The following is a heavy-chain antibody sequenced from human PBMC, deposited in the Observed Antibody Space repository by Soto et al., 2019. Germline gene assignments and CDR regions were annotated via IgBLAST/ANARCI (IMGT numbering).Heavy chain of an antibody. J-gene: IGHJ5*02. V-gene: IGHV2-5*01. CDR3: AHDSSGTTTTAFEFEP. CDR2: IYWNDDK. Sequence: SGPKLVNPTQTLTLTCTFSGFSLSTSGVGVGWIRQPPGKALEWLALIYWNDDKRYSPSLKSRLTITKDTSKNQVVLTMTNMDPVDTATYYCAHDSSGTTTTAFEFEPSGEGPLVSVFS. D-gene: IGHD1-7*01. CDR1: GFSLSTSGVG.